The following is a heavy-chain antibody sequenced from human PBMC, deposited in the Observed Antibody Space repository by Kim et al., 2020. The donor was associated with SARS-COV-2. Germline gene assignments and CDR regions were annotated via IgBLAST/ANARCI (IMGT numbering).Heavy chain of an antibody. J-gene: IGHJ6*02. CDR3: ARSRRHGELVHYYYYGMDV. Sequence: ASVKVSCKASGYTFTSYAMHWVRQAPGQRLEWMGWINAGNGNTKYSQKFQGRVTITRDTSASTAYMELSSLRSEDTAVYYCARSRRHGELVHYYYYGMDVWGQGTTVTVSS. D-gene: IGHD6-13*01. V-gene: IGHV1-3*01. CDR2: INAGNGNT. CDR1: GYTFTSYA.